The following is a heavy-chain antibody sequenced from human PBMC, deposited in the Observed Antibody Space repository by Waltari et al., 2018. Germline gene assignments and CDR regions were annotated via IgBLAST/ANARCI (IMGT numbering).Heavy chain of an antibody. J-gene: IGHJ6*04. Sequence: QVQLAQPGAEVKTPGASVKVSCKTLGDTFTVAELHWGRQARGQGLDWMGWISPKSGGAHSAERFQGRVTMTSDTSISTAYMELSRLTSDDTAVYYCARVGYYYGSGSYFPVWGKGTTVTVSS. CDR2: ISPKSGGA. CDR1: GDTFTVAE. D-gene: IGHD3-10*01. CDR3: ARVGYYYGSGSYFPV. V-gene: IGHV1-2*02.